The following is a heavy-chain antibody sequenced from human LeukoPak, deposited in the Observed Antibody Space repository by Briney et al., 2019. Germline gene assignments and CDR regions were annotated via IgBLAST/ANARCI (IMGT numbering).Heavy chain of an antibody. Sequence: SETLSLTCTVSGASVSGSPYYWGWIRQLPGKGLEWIGSIYSSGSTYYNASLQSRVTISIETSKNQISLRLNSVTAADTAIYYCAKSGGYGLIDYWGQGTLVTVSS. CDR3: AKSGGYGLIDY. CDR1: GASVSGSPYY. D-gene: IGHD1-26*01. V-gene: IGHV4-39*01. J-gene: IGHJ4*02. CDR2: IYSSGST.